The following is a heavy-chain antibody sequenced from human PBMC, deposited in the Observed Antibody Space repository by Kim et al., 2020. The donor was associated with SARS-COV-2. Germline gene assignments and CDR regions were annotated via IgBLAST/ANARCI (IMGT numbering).Heavy chain of an antibody. CDR2: ISGYNGYT. CDR3: ARGSVVRGVVGLISPYYYYVMDV. Sequence: ASVKVSCKASGYTFTNYGINWLRQAPGQGLEWMGWISGYNGYTNYAQKLQGRVTMTKDTATTTAYMEPGSLRSDDTAVYYCARGSVVRGVVGLISPYYYYVMDVGGRGTALTVSS. CDR1: GYTFTNYG. J-gene: IGHJ6*02. D-gene: IGHD3-10*01. V-gene: IGHV1-18*01.